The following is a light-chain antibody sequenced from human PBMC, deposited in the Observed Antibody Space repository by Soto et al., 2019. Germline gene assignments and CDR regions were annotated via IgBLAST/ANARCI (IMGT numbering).Light chain of an antibody. J-gene: IGLJ1*01. V-gene: IGLV2-8*01. CDR3: SSYAGSNNFV. CDR2: EVS. Sequence: QSVLTQPPSASGSPGQSVTISCTGTSGDVGGYNYVSWYQQHPGKAPKLMIYEVSERPSGVPDRFSGSKSSNTASLTVSGLQAEDEADYYCSSYAGSNNFVFGTGTKATVL. CDR1: SGDVGGYNY.